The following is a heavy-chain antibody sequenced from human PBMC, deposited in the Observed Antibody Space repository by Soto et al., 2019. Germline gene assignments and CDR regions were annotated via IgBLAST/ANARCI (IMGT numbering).Heavy chain of an antibody. J-gene: IGHJ4*02. CDR2: ISGSGGTS. Sequence: EVQLLESGGGLVQPGGSLRLSCVASGLTFSSYAMSWVRQAPGEGLEWVSSISGSGGTSHYAHSVKGRFTISRDNSKNTVYLQMDSLRADDTAVYYCADIFNWRFFDYWGQGTLVTVSS. D-gene: IGHD3-3*01. CDR1: GLTFSSYA. V-gene: IGHV3-23*01. CDR3: ADIFNWRFFDY.